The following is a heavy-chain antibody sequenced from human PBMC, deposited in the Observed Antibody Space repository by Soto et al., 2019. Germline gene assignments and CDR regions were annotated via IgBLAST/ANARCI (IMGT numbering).Heavy chain of an antibody. CDR3: ARERRYYDSSGYYPDFYYYYGMDV. V-gene: IGHV3-33*01. CDR2: IWYDGSNK. J-gene: IGHJ6*02. Sequence: GGSLRLSCAASGFTFSSYGMHWVRQAPGKGLEWVAVIWYDGSNKYYADSVKGRFTISRDNSKNTLYLQMNSLRAEDTAVYYCARERRYYDSSGYYPDFYYYYGMDVWGQGTTVTVSS. D-gene: IGHD3-22*01. CDR1: GFTFSSYG.